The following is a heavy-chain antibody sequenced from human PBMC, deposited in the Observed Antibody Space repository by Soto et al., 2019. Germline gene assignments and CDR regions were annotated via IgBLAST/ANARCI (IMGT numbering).Heavy chain of an antibody. D-gene: IGHD3-16*01. CDR2: FDPEDGET. J-gene: IGHJ4*02. CDR1: GYTFTSYG. Sequence: ASVKVSCKASGYTFTSYGISWVRQAPGQGLEWMGGFDPEDGETIYAQKFQGRVTMTEDTSTDTAYMELSSLRSEDTAVYYCATDRYAYWGQGTLVTVSP. CDR3: ATDRYAY. V-gene: IGHV1-24*01.